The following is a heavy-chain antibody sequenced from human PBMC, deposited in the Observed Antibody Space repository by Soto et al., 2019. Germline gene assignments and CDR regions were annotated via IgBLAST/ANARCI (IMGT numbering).Heavy chain of an antibody. J-gene: IGHJ5*02. D-gene: IGHD2-21*02. CDR2: IYYSGTT. CDR1: GGSISRCDYY. CDR3: ARGVVAAILRWFDP. Sequence: SETLSLTCTVSGGSISRCDYYWTWIRQPPGKGLEWIGYIYYSGTTYYNPSLKSRIIMSVDTSKNQFSLNLSSVTAADTAVYYCARGVVAAILRWFDPWGQGTLVTVSS. V-gene: IGHV4-30-4*01.